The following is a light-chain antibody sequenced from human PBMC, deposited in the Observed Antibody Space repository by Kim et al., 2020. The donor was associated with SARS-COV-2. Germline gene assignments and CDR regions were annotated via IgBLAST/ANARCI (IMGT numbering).Light chain of an antibody. J-gene: IGKJ2*02. CDR3: QPTNDFPRT. V-gene: IGKV1-12*01. Sequence: SASGGDRVTITCRASQDISNWLAWYQKKPGKAPELLIYGASNLYSGVPSRFSGSGSGTDFTLTISHLQPEDFATYYCQPTNDFPRTFGQGTKLEI. CDR2: GAS. CDR1: QDISNW.